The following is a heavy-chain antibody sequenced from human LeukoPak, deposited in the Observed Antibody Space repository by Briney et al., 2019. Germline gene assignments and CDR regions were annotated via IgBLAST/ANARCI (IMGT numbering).Heavy chain of an antibody. J-gene: IGHJ4*02. CDR1: GGSFSGYY. CDR2: INHSGST. V-gene: IGHV4-34*01. Sequence: SETLSPTCAVYGGSFSGYYWGWIRQTSGKGLEWIGEINHSGSTNYNPSLKSRVTISVDTSKNQFSLKLSSVTAADTAVYYCASHSYGYAFFDYWGQGTLVTVSS. CDR3: ASHSYGYAFFDY. D-gene: IGHD5-18*01.